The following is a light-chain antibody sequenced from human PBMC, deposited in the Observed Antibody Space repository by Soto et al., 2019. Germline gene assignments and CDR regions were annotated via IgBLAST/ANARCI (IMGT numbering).Light chain of an antibody. V-gene: IGKV3-11*01. J-gene: IGKJ2*01. Sequence: EIVLTQSPATLSLSPGERATLSCRASQSVSSYLAWYQQKPGQAPRLLISDASNRATSIPARFSGSGSGTDFTLTISSLEPEDFAVYYCQQRSNWPHTFGQGTKLEIK. CDR3: QQRSNWPHT. CDR1: QSVSSY. CDR2: DAS.